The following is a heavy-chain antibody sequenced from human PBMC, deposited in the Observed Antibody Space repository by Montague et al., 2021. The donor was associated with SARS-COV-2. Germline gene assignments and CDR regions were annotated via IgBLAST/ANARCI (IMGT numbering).Heavy chain of an antibody. CDR1: GFSLSTSGVG. D-gene: IGHD6-19*01. CDR2: FSWDDDN. Sequence: VKTTQTPTLTCTFSGFSLSTSGVGVGWIRQPPEKALGWLALFSWDDDNRYSPSLKGRLTITRDTSKNQVVLTMTNMDPVDTATYYCAQRQSRRWLAGGYFDYWGQGTLVTVSS. V-gene: IGHV2-5*02. CDR3: AQRQSRRWLAGGYFDY. J-gene: IGHJ4*02.